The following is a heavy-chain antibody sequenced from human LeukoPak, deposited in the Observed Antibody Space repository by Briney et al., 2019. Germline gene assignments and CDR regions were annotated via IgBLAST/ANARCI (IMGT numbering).Heavy chain of an antibody. CDR2: ISGSGGST. J-gene: IGHJ4*02. CDR3: AKDHSPYYYDA. CDR1: GFTFSSYA. V-gene: IGHV3-23*01. Sequence: GGSLRLSRAASGFTFSSYAVSWVRQAPGKGLEWVSAISGSGGSTYYADSVKGRFTISRDNSKNTLYLQMNSLRAEDTAVYYCAKDHSPYYYDAWGQGTLVTVSS. D-gene: IGHD2-21*01.